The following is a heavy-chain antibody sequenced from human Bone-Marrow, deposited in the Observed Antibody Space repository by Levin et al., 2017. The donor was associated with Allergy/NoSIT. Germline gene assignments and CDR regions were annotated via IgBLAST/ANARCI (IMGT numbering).Heavy chain of an antibody. Sequence: SETLSLTCTVSGGSISSSSYYWGWIRQPPGKGLEWVGTIYYSGSTYYNPSLKSRVTISIDMSKNQFSLKLSSVTAADTAVYYCAREVAYDGPSDYSGMDVWGQGTTVTVSS. J-gene: IGHJ6*02. CDR2: IYYSGST. D-gene: IGHD5-12*01. V-gene: IGHV4-39*07. CDR1: GGSISSSSYY. CDR3: AREVAYDGPSDYSGMDV.